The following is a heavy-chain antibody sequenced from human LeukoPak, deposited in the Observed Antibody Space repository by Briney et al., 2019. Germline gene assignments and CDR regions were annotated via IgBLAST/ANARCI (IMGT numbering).Heavy chain of an antibody. J-gene: IGHJ4*02. V-gene: IGHV3-74*01. Sequence: GGSLRLSCAASGFTFSSYWMHWVRQAPGKGLVWVSRINSDGSSTSYADSVKGRFTISRDSAKNTLYLQMNSLRAEDTAVYCCARVSARYYGPGSYYNSIMATFDYWGQGTLVTVSS. CDR3: ARVSARYYGPGSYYNSIMATFDY. CDR1: GFTFSSYW. D-gene: IGHD3-10*01. CDR2: INSDGSST.